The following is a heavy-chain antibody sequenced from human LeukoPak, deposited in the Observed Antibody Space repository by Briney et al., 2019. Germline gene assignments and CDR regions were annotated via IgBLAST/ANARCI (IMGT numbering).Heavy chain of an antibody. D-gene: IGHD4-17*01. CDR2: ISGSGGST. V-gene: IGHV3-23*01. Sequence: GGSLRLSCAVSGITLSNYGMSWVRQAPGKGLEWVSAISGSGGSTYYADSVKGRFTTSRDNSKNTLYLQMNSLRAEDTAVYYCAKDLLTVIWGQGTLVTVSS. CDR3: AKDLLTVI. CDR1: GITLSNYG. J-gene: IGHJ4*02.